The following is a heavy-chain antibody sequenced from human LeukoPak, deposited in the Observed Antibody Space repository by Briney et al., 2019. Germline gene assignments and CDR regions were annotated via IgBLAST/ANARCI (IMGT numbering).Heavy chain of an antibody. J-gene: IGHJ4*02. CDR1: GGSISSYY. Sequence: SETLSLTCSVSGGSISSYYGSWIRQPPGKGLEWIAYIYYSGSTNYNPSLKSRVTLSVDTPKNQFILKLSSVTAADTAVYYCARAIAVAGTVGYFDYWGQGTLVTVSS. D-gene: IGHD6-19*01. CDR3: ARAIAVAGTVGYFDY. CDR2: IYYSGST. V-gene: IGHV4-59*01.